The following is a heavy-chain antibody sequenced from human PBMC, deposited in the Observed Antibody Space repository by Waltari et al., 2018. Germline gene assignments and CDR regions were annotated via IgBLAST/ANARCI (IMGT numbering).Heavy chain of an antibody. V-gene: IGHV4-34*01. D-gene: IGHD5-12*01. CDR3: ARVIQWQYPYYYGMDV. CDR2: INPMGST. CDR1: GGSFSGYY. Sequence: QVQLQQWGAGLLKPSETLSLTCAVYGGSFSGYYWSWIRQPPGKGLEWVGEINPMGSTSYNPARKSRVTVSVDTSKSQFCLMLSSVTAAGTAVYYCARVIQWQYPYYYGMDVWGQGTTVTVSS. J-gene: IGHJ6*02.